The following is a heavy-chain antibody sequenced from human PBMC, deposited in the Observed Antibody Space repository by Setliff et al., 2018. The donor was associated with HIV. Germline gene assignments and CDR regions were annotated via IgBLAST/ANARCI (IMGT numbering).Heavy chain of an antibody. V-gene: IGHV1-69*13. D-gene: IGHD3-22*01. J-gene: IGHJ4*02. CDR3: AIVTELDYYGGSGPTHLLFDS. CDR1: GGTLIRYA. Sequence: ASVKVSCKASGGTLIRYAFNWVRQAPGQGLEWMGEIIPIFGIPSYAQRFQDRVTITADESTNTAYMELSSLRSEDTAVYYCAIVTELDYYGGSGPTHLLFDSWGQGTLVTVSS. CDR2: IIPIFGIP.